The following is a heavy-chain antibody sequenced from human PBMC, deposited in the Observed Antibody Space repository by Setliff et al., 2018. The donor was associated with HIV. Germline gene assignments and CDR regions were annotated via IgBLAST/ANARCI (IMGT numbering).Heavy chain of an antibody. CDR1: GDTFTSFA. D-gene: IGHD6-13*01. CDR2: IIPVFGTA. V-gene: IGHV1-69*06. J-gene: IGHJ4*02. CDR3: ARGMAATLDY. Sequence: GASVKVSCKGSGDTFTSFAINWVRQAPGQGLEWLGRIIPVFGTANYAQKFQARVTITVDKSTNTAYMALSSLRHDDTAIYYCARGMAATLDYWGQGTLVTVSS.